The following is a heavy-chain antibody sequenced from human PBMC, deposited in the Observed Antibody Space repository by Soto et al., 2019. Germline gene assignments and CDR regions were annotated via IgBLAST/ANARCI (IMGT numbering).Heavy chain of an antibody. CDR2: IYYSGST. CDR3: AREIVVVPAAISGWFDP. V-gene: IGHV4-59*01. CDR1: GGSISSYY. D-gene: IGHD2-2*01. J-gene: IGHJ5*02. Sequence: SETLSLTCTVSGGSISSYYWSWIRQPPGKGLEWIGYIYYSGSTNYNPSLKSRVTISVDTSKNQFSLELSSVTAADTAVYYCAREIVVVPAAISGWFDPWGQGTLVTVSS.